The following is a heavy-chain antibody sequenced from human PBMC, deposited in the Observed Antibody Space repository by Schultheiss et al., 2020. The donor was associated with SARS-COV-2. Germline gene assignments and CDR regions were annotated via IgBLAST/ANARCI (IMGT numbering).Heavy chain of an antibody. Sequence: GSLRLSCAASGFTFSSYAMSWVRRAPGKGLEWVSAISGSGGSTYYADSVKGRFTISRDNSKNTLYLQMNSLRAEDTAVYYCAKDGIGGWYSSPSFDYWGQGTLVTVSS. V-gene: IGHV3-23*01. CDR2: ISGSGGST. J-gene: IGHJ4*02. CDR1: GFTFSSYA. D-gene: IGHD6-19*01. CDR3: AKDGIGGWYSSPSFDY.